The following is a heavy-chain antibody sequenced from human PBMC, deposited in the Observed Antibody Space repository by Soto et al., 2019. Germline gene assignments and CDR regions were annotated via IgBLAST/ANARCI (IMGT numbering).Heavy chain of an antibody. J-gene: IGHJ6*02. D-gene: IGHD1-26*01. V-gene: IGHV4-59*01. CDR1: VGSISNYY. Sequence: PAETLAVSCTVSVGSISNYYWTGIRQPPGKGLDSIGYIYYSGNTNYNPSLKSRVTISVDKSKNQFSLKLTSVTAADTAVYYCAREEWELLRESSGMDVWGQGITVTVSS. CDR2: IYYSGNT. CDR3: AREEWELLRESSGMDV.